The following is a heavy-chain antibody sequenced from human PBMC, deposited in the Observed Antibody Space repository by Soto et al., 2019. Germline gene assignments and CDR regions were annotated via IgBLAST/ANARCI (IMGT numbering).Heavy chain of an antibody. CDR3: ARDRGGGGDDAPYDY. Sequence: QVQLVQSGAEVKKPGASVKVSCKASGYTFNTYALTWVLQAPGQGLEWMGWITVYNGNTNYAQKLQGRVTLTTDTATSTAYMELRSLSSDDTAVYYCARDRGGGGDDAPYDYWGQGTQVTVSS. V-gene: IGHV1-18*01. CDR1: GYTFNTYA. J-gene: IGHJ4*02. CDR2: ITVYNGNT. D-gene: IGHD2-21*02.